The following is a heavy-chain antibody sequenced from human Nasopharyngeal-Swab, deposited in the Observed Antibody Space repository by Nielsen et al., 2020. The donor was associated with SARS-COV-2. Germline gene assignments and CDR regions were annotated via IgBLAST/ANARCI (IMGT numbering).Heavy chain of an antibody. V-gene: IGHV3-7*03. CDR2: IKQEGSEK. J-gene: IGHJ4*02. Sequence: GESLKISCAASGFTFSSYWMSWVRQAPGKGLEWVASIKQEGSEKYHVDSVKGRFTISRDNAKNSLYLQMNSLRAEDTAVYYCAKRGYSYVNKFDLWGQGTLVTVSS. CDR3: AKRGYSYVNKFDL. CDR1: GFTFSSYW. D-gene: IGHD5-18*01.